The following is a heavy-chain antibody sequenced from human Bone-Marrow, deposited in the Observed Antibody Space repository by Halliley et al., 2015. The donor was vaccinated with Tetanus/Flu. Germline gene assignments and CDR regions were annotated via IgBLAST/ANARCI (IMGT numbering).Heavy chain of an antibody. D-gene: IGHD1-26*01. V-gene: IGHV4-59*09. CDR2: FPYSGST. J-gene: IGHJ6*02. Sequence: LGWIGDFPYSGSTNYHPSRRGRVTIPVDMSKNQFSLKLGSVTAADTAVYYCGRGPVGYHYGMDVWGQGTTVTVSS. CDR3: GRGPVGYHYGMDV.